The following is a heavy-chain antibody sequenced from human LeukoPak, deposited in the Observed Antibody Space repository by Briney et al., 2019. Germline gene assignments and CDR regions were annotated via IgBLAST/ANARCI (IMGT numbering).Heavy chain of an antibody. Sequence: GGSLRLSCTASGFTFGDYAMSWFRQAPGEGLEWVGFIRSKAHGGTTEYAASVKGRFTISRDDSKSIAYLQMDSLKTKDTAVYYCTRVGRYCSGGSCYSFYWGQGTLVTVSS. CDR2: IRSKAHGGTT. CDR1: GFTFGDYA. J-gene: IGHJ4*02. D-gene: IGHD2-15*01. CDR3: TRVGRYCSGGSCYSFY. V-gene: IGHV3-49*03.